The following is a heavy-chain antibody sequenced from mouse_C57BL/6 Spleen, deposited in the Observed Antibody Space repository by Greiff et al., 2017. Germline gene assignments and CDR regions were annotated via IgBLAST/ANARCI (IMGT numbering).Heavy chain of an antibody. V-gene: IGHV1-64*01. CDR2: IHPNSGST. CDR1: GYTFTSYW. CDR3: AREVIYYDYDVGWFAY. D-gene: IGHD2-4*01. Sequence: QVQLQQSGAELVKPGASVKLSCKASGYTFTSYWMHWVKQRPGQGLEWIGMIHPNSGSTNYNEKFKSKATLTVDKSSSTAYLQLSSLTSEDSAVYYCAREVIYYDYDVGWFAYWGQGTLVTVSA. J-gene: IGHJ3*01.